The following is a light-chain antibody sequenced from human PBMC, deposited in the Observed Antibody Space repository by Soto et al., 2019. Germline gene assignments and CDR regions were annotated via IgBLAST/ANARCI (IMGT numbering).Light chain of an antibody. V-gene: IGLV2-14*01. J-gene: IGLJ2*01. CDR1: SSDIGGYNY. Sequence: QSALTQPASVSGSPGQSITISCTGTSSDIGGYNYVSWYQQHPGKAPKLMIYEVSNRPSGVSNRFSGSKSGNTASLTISGLQAEDDADYYCSSYTNIDTLVFGGGTKVTVL. CDR2: EVS. CDR3: SSYTNIDTLV.